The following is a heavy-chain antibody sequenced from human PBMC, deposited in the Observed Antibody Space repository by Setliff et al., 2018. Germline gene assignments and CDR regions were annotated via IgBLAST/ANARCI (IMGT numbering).Heavy chain of an antibody. CDR2: IYYSGGT. CDR3: ARTGTYRYFDY. Sequence: PSETLSLTCTVSGGPISSGNYYWTWIRQHPGEGLEWIGYIYYSGGTYYNPSLKSRVAMSVDTSKNQFSLKLSSVTAADTAVYYCARTGTYRYFDYWGQGALVTVSS. CDR1: GGPISSGNYY. J-gene: IGHJ4*02. V-gene: IGHV4-31*03. D-gene: IGHD1-26*01.